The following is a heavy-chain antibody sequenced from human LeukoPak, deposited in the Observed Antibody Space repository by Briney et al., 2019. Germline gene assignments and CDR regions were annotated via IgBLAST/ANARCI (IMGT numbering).Heavy chain of an antibody. CDR2: IYYSGST. V-gene: IGHV4-39*02. Sequence: SETLSLTCTVSGGSISSSSYYWGWIRQPPGKGLEWIGIIYYSGSTDYNPSLKSRVTISVDTSKNQFSLKLSSVTAADTAVYYCARDPLSTAALYYYGMDVWGQGTTVTVSS. D-gene: IGHD2-2*01. CDR3: ARDPLSTAALYYYGMDV. CDR1: GGSISSSSYY. J-gene: IGHJ6*02.